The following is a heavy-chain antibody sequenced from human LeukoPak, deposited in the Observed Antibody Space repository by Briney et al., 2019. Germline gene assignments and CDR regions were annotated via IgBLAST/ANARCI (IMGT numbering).Heavy chain of an antibody. J-gene: IGHJ3*02. CDR3: ARDRSPYCGGDCPSAFDI. CDR2: ISSSSSYI. CDR1: GFTFSSYS. V-gene: IGHV3-21*01. Sequence: GGSLRLSCAASGFTFSSYSMNWVRQAPGKGLEWVSSISSSSSYIYYADSVKGRFTTSRDNAKNSLYLQMNSLRAEDTAVYYCARDRSPYCGGDCPSAFDIWGQGTMVTVSS. D-gene: IGHD2-21*01.